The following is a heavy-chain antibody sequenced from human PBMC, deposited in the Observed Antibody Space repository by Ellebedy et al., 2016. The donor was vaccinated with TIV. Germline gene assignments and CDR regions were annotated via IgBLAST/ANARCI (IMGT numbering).Heavy chain of an antibody. CDR2: IYQDGSVQ. V-gene: IGHV3-7*01. Sequence: PGGSLRLSCAASGFSFRSYWMTWVRQAPGKGLQWVATIYQDGSVQYYVDSVKGRFTISRDNADNSLFLQMNSLRAEDTAVYYCPRRGSYGDYAVQINSWFDTWGRGTLVAVSS. CDR3: PRRGSYGDYAVQINSWFDT. D-gene: IGHD4-17*01. J-gene: IGHJ5*02. CDR1: GFSFRSYW.